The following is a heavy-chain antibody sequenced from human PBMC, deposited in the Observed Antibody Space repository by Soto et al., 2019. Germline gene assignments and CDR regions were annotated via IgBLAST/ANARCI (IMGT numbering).Heavy chain of an antibody. CDR2: INHSGST. CDR1: GGSFSGYY. CDR3: ARVGAARPSIHFDY. V-gene: IGHV4-34*01. D-gene: IGHD6-6*01. Sequence: SETLSLTCAVYGGSFSGYYWSWIRQPPGKGLEWIGEINHSGSTNYNPSLKSRVTISVDTSKNQFSLKLSSVTAADTAVYYCARVGAARPSIHFDYWGQGTLVTVSS. J-gene: IGHJ4*02.